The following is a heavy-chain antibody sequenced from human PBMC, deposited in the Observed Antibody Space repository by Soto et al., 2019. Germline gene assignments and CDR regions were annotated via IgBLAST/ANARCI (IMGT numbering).Heavy chain of an antibody. V-gene: IGHV1-2*04. CDR1: GYTFTGYY. CDR2: INPNSGGT. Sequence: GASVKVSCKASGYTFTGYYMHWVRQAPGQGLEWMGWINPNSGGTNYAQKFQGWVTMTRDTSISTAYMELSRLRSDDTAVYYCARNGVVQAAAIFLMDAWGQGTTVTVSS. J-gene: IGHJ6*02. CDR3: ARNGVVQAAAIFLMDA. D-gene: IGHD2-2*01.